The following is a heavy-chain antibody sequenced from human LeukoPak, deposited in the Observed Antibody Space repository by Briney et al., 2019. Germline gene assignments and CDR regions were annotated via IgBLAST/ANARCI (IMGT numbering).Heavy chain of an antibody. CDR2: ISWNSGSI. Sequence: GGSLRLSCAASGFTFDDDAMHWVRQAPGKGLEWVSGISWNSGSIGYADSVKGRFTISRDNAKNSLYLQMNSLRAEDTALYYCAKDQNYDSSGYPRGFDYWGQGTLVTVSS. D-gene: IGHD3-22*01. CDR3: AKDQNYDSSGYPRGFDY. J-gene: IGHJ4*02. CDR1: GFTFDDDA. V-gene: IGHV3-9*01.